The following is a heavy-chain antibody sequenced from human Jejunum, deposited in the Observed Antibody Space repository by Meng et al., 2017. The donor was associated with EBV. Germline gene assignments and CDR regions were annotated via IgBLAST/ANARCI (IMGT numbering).Heavy chain of an antibody. CDR1: RYTCNSDD. J-gene: IGHJ4*02. D-gene: IGHD1-14*01. Sequence: QVQLVQSGDEVKEPGASVKVACKACRYTCNSDDIHWVRQAPGERLEWMGWIHTDNGGTKYSQEVQDRVTSTRDTSASTAYMEISSLRSEDTAVYYCVKKGTRLTTHGHHFDYWGQGTLVTVSS. CDR2: IHTDNGGT. CDR3: VKKGTRLTTHGHHFDY. V-gene: IGHV1-3*03.